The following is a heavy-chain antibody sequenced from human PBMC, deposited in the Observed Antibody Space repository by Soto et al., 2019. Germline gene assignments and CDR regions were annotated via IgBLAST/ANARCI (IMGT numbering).Heavy chain of an antibody. CDR2: ISSSGSTI. J-gene: IGHJ4*02. V-gene: IGHV3-11*01. CDR3: AREARYYYDSSGLDY. D-gene: IGHD3-22*01. CDR1: GFTFSDYY. Sequence: QVQLVESGGCLVKPGRSLRLSCAASGFTFSDYYMSWIRQAPGKGLEWVSYISSSGSTIYYADSVKVRFTISRDNAKKSLYLQMNSLRAEDTAVYYCAREARYYYDSSGLDYWGQGTLVTVSS.